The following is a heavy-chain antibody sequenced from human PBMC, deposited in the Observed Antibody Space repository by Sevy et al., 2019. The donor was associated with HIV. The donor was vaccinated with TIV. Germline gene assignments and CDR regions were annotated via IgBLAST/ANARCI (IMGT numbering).Heavy chain of an antibody. D-gene: IGHD6-13*01. V-gene: IGHV3-33*01. CDR1: AFTFSKYG. CDR3: VRDPQINDIAETGIIH. J-gene: IGHJ4*02. Sequence: GGSLRLSCAASAFTFSKYGKHWVRQAPGKGLEWVAVIWHDGSEKYYADSVKGRFTISRDNSKDTMYLQMSSLRAEDTAVYYCVRDPQINDIAETGIIHWGQGTLVTVSS. CDR2: IWHDGSEK.